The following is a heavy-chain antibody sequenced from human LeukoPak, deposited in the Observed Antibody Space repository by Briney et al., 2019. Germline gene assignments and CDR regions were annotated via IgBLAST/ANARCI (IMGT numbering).Heavy chain of an antibody. D-gene: IGHD3-9*01. V-gene: IGHV3-33*01. CDR2: IWYDGSKK. Sequence: LPGGSLRLSCAASGFTFSIYGMHWVRQAPGKGLEWVAVIWYDGSKKFYEDSVKGRFTISRDNSKNTLYLQMNSLRAEDTAVYYCAREGVPYYDISNWFDPWGQGTLVTVAS. CDR3: AREGVPYYDISNWFDP. J-gene: IGHJ5*02. CDR1: GFTFSIYG.